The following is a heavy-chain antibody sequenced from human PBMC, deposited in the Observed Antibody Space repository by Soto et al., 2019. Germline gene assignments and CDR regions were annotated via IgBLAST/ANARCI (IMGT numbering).Heavy chain of an antibody. Sequence: EVQLVESGGGLVQPGGSLRLSCAASGFTVSSNYMSWVRQAPGKGLEWVSVIYSGGSTYYADSVKGRFTISRDNSXHTLYLQMDSLRAEYTAVYDCASGGSGGSCYSVDYWGQGTLVTVSS. V-gene: IGHV3-66*01. CDR1: GFTVSSNY. CDR2: IYSGGST. CDR3: ASGGSGGSCYSVDY. J-gene: IGHJ4*02. D-gene: IGHD2-15*01.